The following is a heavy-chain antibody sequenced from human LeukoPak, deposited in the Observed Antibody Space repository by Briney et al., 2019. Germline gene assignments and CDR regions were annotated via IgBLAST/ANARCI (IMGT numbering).Heavy chain of an antibody. Sequence: SETLSLTCTVSGGSISSYYWSWIRQPPGKGLEWIGYIYYSGSTNYNPSLKGRVTISVDTSKNQFSLKLSSVTAADTAVYYCARGIAAAGTPPDFDYWGRGTLVTVSS. CDR2: IYYSGST. CDR1: GGSISSYY. CDR3: ARGIAAAGTPPDFDY. V-gene: IGHV4-59*08. J-gene: IGHJ4*02. D-gene: IGHD6-13*01.